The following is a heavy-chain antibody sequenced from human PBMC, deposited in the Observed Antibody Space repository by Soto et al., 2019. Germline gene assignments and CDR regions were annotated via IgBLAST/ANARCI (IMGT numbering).Heavy chain of an antibody. V-gene: IGHV5-10-1*01. Sequence: PGESLKISCKGSGYSFTSYWISWVRQMPGKGLEWMGRIDPSDSYTNYSPSFQGHVTISADKSNSTAYLQWSSLKASDTAMYYCARRAVTGNWFDPWGQGTLVTVSS. CDR3: ARRAVTGNWFDP. CDR1: GYSFTSYW. J-gene: IGHJ5*02. CDR2: IDPSDSYT. D-gene: IGHD2-8*02.